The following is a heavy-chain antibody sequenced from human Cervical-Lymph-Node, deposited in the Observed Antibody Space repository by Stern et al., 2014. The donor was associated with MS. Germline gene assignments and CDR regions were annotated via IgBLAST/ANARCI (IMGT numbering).Heavy chain of an antibody. Sequence: EVQLVESGAEVKKPGESLKISCKGSGYTFTNNWIAWVRQMPGKGLEWMGIIYPDDSDIRYSPSLQGQVTISADKSLSTAYLQWRSLKAGDSAVYYCARHPPRRKWDDPNYGMDVWGQGTTVTVSS. V-gene: IGHV5-51*01. CDR2: IYPDDSDI. J-gene: IGHJ6*02. D-gene: IGHD1-1*01. CDR1: GYTFTNNW. CDR3: ARHPPRRKWDDPNYGMDV.